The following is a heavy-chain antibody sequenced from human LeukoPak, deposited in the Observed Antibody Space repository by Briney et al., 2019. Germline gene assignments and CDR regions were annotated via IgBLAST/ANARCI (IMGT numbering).Heavy chain of an antibody. CDR2: IHNSGTT. V-gene: IGHV4-34*01. Sequence: PSETLSLTCAVSGGPFSGYFWSWIRQSSGKGLEWIGEIHNSGTTNYNPSLNNRVTISEDTSKKQFYLNLSSVTAADTAVYYCARSYYYNLRSFPFDFWGQGTLVTVSS. CDR1: GGPFSGYF. J-gene: IGHJ4*02. CDR3: ARSYYYNLRSFPFDF. D-gene: IGHD1-26*01.